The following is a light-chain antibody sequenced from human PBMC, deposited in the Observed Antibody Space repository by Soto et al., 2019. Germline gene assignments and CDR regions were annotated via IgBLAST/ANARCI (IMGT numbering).Light chain of an antibody. V-gene: IGKV3D-20*01. CDR3: QRFDNSPT. CDR1: QSLTNNF. J-gene: IGKJ4*01. CDR2: DVS. Sequence: EIVLTQSPATLSLSPGERVTLSCGASQSLTNNFLAWYQQRPGLAPKLLIFDVSTRATAIPDRFSGSGSGTDFTLTISRLEPEDFAVYYCQRFDNSPTFGGGTKVEFK.